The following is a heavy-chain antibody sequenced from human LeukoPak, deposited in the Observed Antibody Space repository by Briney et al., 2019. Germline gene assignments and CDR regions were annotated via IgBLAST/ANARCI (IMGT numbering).Heavy chain of an antibody. V-gene: IGHV4-4*07. CDR1: GGSISSYY. D-gene: IGHD3-22*01. CDR3: ARYRYSSGYYPLDAFDI. J-gene: IGHJ3*02. CDR2: IYTRGST. Sequence: SETLSLTCTVSGGSISSYYWSWIRQPAGKGLEGSGRIYTRGSTNYNPSLKGRVPMSVDTSRNQFSLKLTCVTAADTAVYYCARYRYSSGYYPLDAFDIWGQGTMVTVSS.